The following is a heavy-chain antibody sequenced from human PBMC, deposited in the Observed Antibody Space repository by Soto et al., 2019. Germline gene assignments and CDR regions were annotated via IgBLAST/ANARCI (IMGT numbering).Heavy chain of an antibody. D-gene: IGHD5-12*01. Sequence: KPSETLSLTCTVSGGSVSSGSYYWSWIRQPPGKGLEWIGYIYYSGSTNYNPSLKSRVTISVDTSKNQFSLKLSSVTAADTAVYYCAREVKGRDGYNYYYYYGMDVWGQGTTVTVSS. V-gene: IGHV4-61*01. CDR2: IYYSGST. CDR1: GGSVSSGSYY. J-gene: IGHJ6*02. CDR3: AREVKGRDGYNYYYYYGMDV.